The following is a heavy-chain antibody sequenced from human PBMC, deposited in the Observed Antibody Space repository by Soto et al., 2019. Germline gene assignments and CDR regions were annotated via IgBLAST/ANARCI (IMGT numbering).Heavy chain of an antibody. Sequence: SXKVSFKASGGTXTSYAIGLVRQAPGQGLEWMGGIIPIFGTADYAQKFQVRVTITADESTSTAYIELSSLRSEDTAVYYCAREGPYYYDSSGRNWFDPWGQGTLVTVPQ. J-gene: IGHJ5*02. V-gene: IGHV1-69*13. CDR1: GGTXTSYA. CDR2: IIPIFGTA. D-gene: IGHD3-22*01. CDR3: AREGPYYYDSSGRNWFDP.